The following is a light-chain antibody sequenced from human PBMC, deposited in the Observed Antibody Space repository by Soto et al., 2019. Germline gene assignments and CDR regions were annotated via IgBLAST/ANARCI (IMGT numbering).Light chain of an antibody. V-gene: IGLV2-23*02. CDR1: SSDIGSYDL. J-gene: IGLJ1*01. Sequence: QSALTQPASVSGSPGQSITISCTGTSSDIGSYDLVSWYQQHPGTAPKLIIYEVTKRPSGVSTRFSGSKSGNTASLTISALQAVDEADYYCCSFADFTYVFGTGTKLTVL. CDR2: EVT. CDR3: CSFADFTYV.